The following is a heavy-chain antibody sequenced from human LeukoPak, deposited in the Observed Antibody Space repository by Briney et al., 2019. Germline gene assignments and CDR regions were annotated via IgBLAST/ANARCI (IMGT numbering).Heavy chain of an antibody. CDR2: IFYSGST. CDR1: GGSISSCY. CDR3: ARKGYFDS. J-gene: IGHJ4*02. Sequence: SETLSLPCTVSGGSISSCYGNWLRQPPGKGLEWLGYIFYSGSTSYNPSLKSRVTISLDTSKNQFSLKLTSVTAADTAMYYCARKGYFDSWGQGTLVTVSS. V-gene: IGHV4-59*08.